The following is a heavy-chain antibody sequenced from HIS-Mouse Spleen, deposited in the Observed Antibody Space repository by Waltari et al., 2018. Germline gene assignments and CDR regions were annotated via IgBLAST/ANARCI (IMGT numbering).Heavy chain of an antibody. J-gene: IGHJ4*02. CDR2: MNPNSGNT. D-gene: IGHD4-4*01. Sequence: QVQLVQSGAEVKKPGAAVKVYCKASGYTSTSYDINWVRQAPGQGLEWMGWMNPNSGNTGYAQKFQGRVTMTRNTSISTAYMELSSLRSEDTAVYYCARGHDYSNYFDYWGQGTLVTVSS. CDR1: GYTSTSYD. V-gene: IGHV1-8*01. CDR3: ARGHDYSNYFDY.